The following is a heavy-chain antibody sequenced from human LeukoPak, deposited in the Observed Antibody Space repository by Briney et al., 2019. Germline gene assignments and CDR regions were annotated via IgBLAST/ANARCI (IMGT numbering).Heavy chain of an antibody. J-gene: IGHJ4*02. Sequence: GGSLRLSCAASGFTFNSYAMSWVRQAPWERLQWVSGISDSGGNTYYADSVKGRFTISRDNSKNTLYLQMNSLRAEDTAVYYCARERGSSGYLDYWGQGTLVTVSS. CDR3: ARERGSSGYLDY. D-gene: IGHD3-22*01. V-gene: IGHV3-23*01. CDR2: ISDSGGNT. CDR1: GFTFNSYA.